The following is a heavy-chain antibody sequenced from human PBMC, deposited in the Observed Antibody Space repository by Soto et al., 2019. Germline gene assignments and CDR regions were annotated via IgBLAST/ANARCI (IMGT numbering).Heavy chain of an antibody. CDR3: ARVGIAAAGMGDYYYYYMDV. CDR2: IYYSGST. CDR1: GRSISTYY. D-gene: IGHD6-13*01. J-gene: IGHJ6*03. V-gene: IGHV4-59*01. Sequence: DTPSLTPPLSGRSISTYYWTWVRQPPGQGREWIGYIYYSGSTNYVPSLKSRVTISVDTSKNQFSLKLSSVTAADTAVYYCARVGIAAAGMGDYYYYYMDVWGKGTPVTVSS.